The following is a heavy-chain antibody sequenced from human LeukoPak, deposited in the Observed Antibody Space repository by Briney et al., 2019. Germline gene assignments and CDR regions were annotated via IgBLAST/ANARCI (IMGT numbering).Heavy chain of an antibody. J-gene: IGHJ4*02. V-gene: IGHV3-74*01. D-gene: IGHD6-19*01. Sequence: GGSLRLSCAASGFTFSNFWMHWVRQAPGKGLVWVSIISTDGSRTIYADSVKGRFTISRDNAKNTVSLQMNSLRAEDTAVYYCARGGVGCFDYWGQGTLVTVSS. CDR3: ARGGVGCFDY. CDR1: GFTFSNFW. CDR2: ISTDGSRT.